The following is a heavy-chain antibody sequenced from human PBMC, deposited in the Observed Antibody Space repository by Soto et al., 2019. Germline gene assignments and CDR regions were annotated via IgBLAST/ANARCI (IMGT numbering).Heavy chain of an antibody. CDR1: SGAISSLNW. Sequence: QVQLQESGPGLVKPSGTLSLTCAVSSGAISSLNWWSWVRQPPGKGLEWIGVIHHSGSTNYNPSLKRRVTISVDKSKNQFSLHLSSVTAADTAVYYCARVAYSDSISSIGYPASYDYWGQGALVTVSS. J-gene: IGHJ4*02. CDR3: ARVAYSDSISSIGYPASYDY. D-gene: IGHD3-3*01. CDR2: IHHSGST. V-gene: IGHV4-4*02.